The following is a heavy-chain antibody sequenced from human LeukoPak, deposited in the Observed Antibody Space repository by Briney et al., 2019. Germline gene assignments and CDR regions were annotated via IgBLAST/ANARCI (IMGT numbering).Heavy chain of an antibody. CDR3: ARGYYGMDV. J-gene: IGHJ6*02. CDR2: ISGSGGIT. Sequence: GGSLRLSCAASGFTFSNYAMSWVRQAPGKGLEWVSVISGSGGITYYADSVKGRFTISRDNSKNTLYLQMNSLRAEDSAVYYCARGYYGMDVWGQGTTVTVSS. CDR1: GFTFSNYA. V-gene: IGHV3-23*01.